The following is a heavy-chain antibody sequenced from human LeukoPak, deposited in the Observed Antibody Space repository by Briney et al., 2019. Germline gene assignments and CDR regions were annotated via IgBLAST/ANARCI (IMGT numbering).Heavy chain of an antibody. V-gene: IGHV3-23*01. D-gene: IGHD3-9*01. CDR2: ITGGGSGI. Sequence: GGSLSLTCAASGFTFSNYALGWVRQAPGKGLEGVSEITGGGSGIYYPDSMKSRFTISRDNSKNTLYLQINSLRAEDTAVYYCAKWGDYDVLTGYYVSDYWGQGTLVTVSS. J-gene: IGHJ4*02. CDR3: AKWGDYDVLTGYYVSDY. CDR1: GFTFSNYA.